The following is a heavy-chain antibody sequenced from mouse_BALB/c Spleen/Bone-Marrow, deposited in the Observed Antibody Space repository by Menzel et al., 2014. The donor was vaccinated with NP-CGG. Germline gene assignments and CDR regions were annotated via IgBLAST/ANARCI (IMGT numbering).Heavy chain of an antibody. CDR3: AIHGEAMDY. CDR2: IYPGAVYT. V-gene: IGHV1-63*02. Sequence: VQVVESGAELVRPGTSVKMSRKAAGYTFTNYWIGWVKQRPGHGLEWIGDIYPGAVYTNYNEKFKGKATLTADTSSSTAYMLLSSLTSEDSAIYYCAIHGEAMDYWGQGTSVTVSS. CDR1: GYTFTNYW. J-gene: IGHJ4*01.